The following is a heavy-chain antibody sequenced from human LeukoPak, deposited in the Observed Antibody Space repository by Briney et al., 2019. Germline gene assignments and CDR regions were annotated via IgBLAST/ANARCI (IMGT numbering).Heavy chain of an antibody. D-gene: IGHD6-6*01. CDR1: GFTFSSYS. Sequence: GGSLRLSCAASGFTFSSYSMNWVRQAPGEGLEWVSSISSSSSYIYYADSVKGRFTISRDNAKNSLYLQMNSLRAEDTAVYYCARELPQYSSSSPPGYWGQGTLVTVSS. CDR3: ARELPQYSSSSPPGY. V-gene: IGHV3-21*01. J-gene: IGHJ4*02. CDR2: ISSSSSYI.